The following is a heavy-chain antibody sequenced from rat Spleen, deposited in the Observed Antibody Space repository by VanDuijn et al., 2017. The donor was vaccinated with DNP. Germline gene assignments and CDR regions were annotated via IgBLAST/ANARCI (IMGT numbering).Heavy chain of an antibody. D-gene: IGHD1-12*02. CDR1: GITFNNYW. CDR2: ISSSGDSA. J-gene: IGHJ2*01. CDR3: ACVITGIGYFDY. Sequence: EVNLVESGGDLVQPGGSLKLSCVTSGITFNNYWMAWIRQVPGRGREWVASISSSGDSAFYPDSVKGRFTISRDNAKNILYLQMNSLESEDTATYYCACVITGIGYFDYWGQGVMVTVSS. V-gene: IGHV5-31*01.